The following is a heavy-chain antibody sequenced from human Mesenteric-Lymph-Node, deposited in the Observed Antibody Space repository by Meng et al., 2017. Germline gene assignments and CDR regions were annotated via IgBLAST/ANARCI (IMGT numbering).Heavy chain of an antibody. D-gene: IGHD3-16*01. Sequence: QVQLVQSGAEVKKPGSSAKVSCMASGGKFTSFDFNGVRQAPGQGLEWMGGIIPILGTTNYAEKFRGRLTISADTSARTAYMELTSLNSDDTAVYYCARLDLGLAHWGQGTLVTVSS. CDR1: GGKFTSFD. CDR3: ARLDLGLAH. V-gene: IGHV1-69*10. CDR2: IIPILGTT. J-gene: IGHJ4*02.